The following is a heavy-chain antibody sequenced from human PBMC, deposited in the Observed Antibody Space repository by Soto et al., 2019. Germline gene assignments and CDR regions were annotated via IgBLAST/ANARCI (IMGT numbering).Heavy chain of an antibody. CDR3: AREWRHYYDSSGYLDY. D-gene: IGHD3-22*01. CDR2: ISSSGSTI. Sequence: GSLRLSCAASGFTFSSYEMNWVRQAPGKGLEWVSYISSSGSTIYYADSVKGRFTISRDNAKNSLYLQMNSLRAEDTAVYYCAREWRHYYDSSGYLDYWGQGTLVTVSS. V-gene: IGHV3-48*03. J-gene: IGHJ4*02. CDR1: GFTFSSYE.